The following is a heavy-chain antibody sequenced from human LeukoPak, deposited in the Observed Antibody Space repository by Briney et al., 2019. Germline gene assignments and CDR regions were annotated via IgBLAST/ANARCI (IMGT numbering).Heavy chain of an antibody. CDR2: INPNSGGT. V-gene: IGHV1-2*02. CDR1: GYTFTGYC. D-gene: IGHD6-19*01. Sequence: ASVKVSCKASGYTFTGYCMHWVRQAPGQGLEWMGWINPNSGGTNYAQKFQGRVTMTRDTSISTAYMELSRLRSDDTAVYYCARDRTSSGWYGGDAFDIWGQGTMVTVSS. J-gene: IGHJ3*02. CDR3: ARDRTSSGWYGGDAFDI.